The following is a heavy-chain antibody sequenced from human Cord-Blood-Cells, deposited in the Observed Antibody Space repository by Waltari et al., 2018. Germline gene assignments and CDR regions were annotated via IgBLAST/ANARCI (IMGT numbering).Heavy chain of an antibody. CDR3: ARLGPEDSPFLNWFDP. CDR1: GGTFSSYD. V-gene: IGHV1-69*01. J-gene: IGHJ5*02. D-gene: IGHD3-22*01. CDR2: IIPIFGTA. Sequence: QVQLVQSGAEVKKPGSSVKVSCKASGGTFSSYDISWVRQAPGQGLEWMGGIIPIFGTANYAQKFQGRVTITADESTSTAYMELSSLRSEDTAVYYCARLGPEDSPFLNWFDPWGQGTLVTVSS.